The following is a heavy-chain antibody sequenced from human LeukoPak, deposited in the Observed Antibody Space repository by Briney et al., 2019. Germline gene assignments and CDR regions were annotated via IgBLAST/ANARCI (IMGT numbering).Heavy chain of an antibody. CDR2: IIPIFGTA. Sequence: SVKVSCKASGGTFSSYAISWVRQAPGQGLEWMGGIIPIFGTANYAQKFQGRVTITTDESTSTAYMELSSLRSEDTAVYYCATAPPTLNYYYYYMDVWGKGTTVTVSS. J-gene: IGHJ6*03. V-gene: IGHV1-69*05. CDR3: ATAPPTLNYYYYYMDV. CDR1: GGTFSSYA.